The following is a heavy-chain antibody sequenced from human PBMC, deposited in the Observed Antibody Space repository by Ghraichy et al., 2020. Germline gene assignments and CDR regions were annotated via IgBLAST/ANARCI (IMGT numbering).Heavy chain of an antibody. V-gene: IGHV3-48*02. CDR2: ISSSSSTI. CDR1: GFTFSSYS. CDR3: ARDGPVGYCSGGSCSWVPYYYYYGMDV. D-gene: IGHD2-15*01. Sequence: GGSLRLSCAASGFTFSSYSMNWVRQAPGKGLEWVSYISSSSSTIYYADSVKGRFTISRDNAKNSLYLQMNSLRDEDTAVYYCARDGPVGYCSGGSCSWVPYYYYYGMDVWGQGTTVTVSS. J-gene: IGHJ6*02.